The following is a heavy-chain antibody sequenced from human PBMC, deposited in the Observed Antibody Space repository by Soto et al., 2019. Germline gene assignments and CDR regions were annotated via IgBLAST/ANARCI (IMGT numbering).Heavy chain of an antibody. D-gene: IGHD4-17*01. CDR3: ASGVYGDYYFDY. Sequence: SETLSLTCTVSGGSISSGGYYWSWIRQHPGKGLEWIGYIYYSGSTYYNPSLKSRVTISVDTSKNQFSLKLSSVTAADTAVYYCASGVYGDYYFDYWGQGTLVTVSS. CDR1: GGSISSGGYY. CDR2: IYYSGST. J-gene: IGHJ4*02. V-gene: IGHV4-31*03.